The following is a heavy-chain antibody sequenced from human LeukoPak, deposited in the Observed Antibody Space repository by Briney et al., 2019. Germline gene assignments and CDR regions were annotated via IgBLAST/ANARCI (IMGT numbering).Heavy chain of an antibody. J-gene: IGHJ4*02. V-gene: IGHV3-74*01. D-gene: IGHD5-18*01. CDR1: GFTFRSYW. Sequence: GGSLRLSCAASGFTFRSYWMHWVRQAPGKGLVWVSRINSDGTSTNYADSVKGRFTISRDNAKNTLYLQMNSLRAEDTAVYYCARAWTGYSYGDYWGQGTLVTVSS. CDR3: ARAWTGYSYGDY. CDR2: INSDGTST.